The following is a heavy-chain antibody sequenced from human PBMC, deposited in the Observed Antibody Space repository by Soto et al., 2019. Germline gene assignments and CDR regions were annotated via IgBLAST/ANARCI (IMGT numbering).Heavy chain of an antibody. CDR3: SKSGVDTFGLSY. CDR1: GFTFSSFW. D-gene: IGHD5-18*01. J-gene: IGHJ4*02. V-gene: IGHV3-74*01. Sequence: EVQLVESGGGLVQPGGSLRLSCAVSGFTFSSFWMHWVRQAPGEGLVWVSSINTDGSGTSYADSVKGRFTISRDNHKNTLYLQRNTLRVEDTAMYYCSKSGVDTFGLSYWGQGTLVTVSS. CDR2: INTDGSGT.